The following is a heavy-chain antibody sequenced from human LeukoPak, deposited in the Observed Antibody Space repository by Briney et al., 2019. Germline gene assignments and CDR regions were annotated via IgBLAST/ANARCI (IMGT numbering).Heavy chain of an antibody. CDR2: INPYGSGK. Sequence: GGSLRLSCAASGFTFNNYWMTWVRQAPGKGLEWVANINPYGSGKDDVDSVKGRFTISRENAKSSLYLQINSLRAEDTAVYYCARHENWNFPYWGQGTLVTVSS. CDR3: ARHENWNFPY. J-gene: IGHJ4*02. V-gene: IGHV3-7*01. CDR1: GFTFNNYW. D-gene: IGHD1-7*01.